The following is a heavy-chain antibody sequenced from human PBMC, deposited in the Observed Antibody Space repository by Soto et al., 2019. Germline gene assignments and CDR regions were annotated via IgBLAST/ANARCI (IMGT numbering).Heavy chain of an antibody. V-gene: IGHV1-69*13. CDR2: IIPIFGTA. CDR3: ARGRTGSGGTYYFDY. CDR1: GGTFSSYA. D-gene: IGHD3-16*01. Sequence: GASVKVSCKASGGTFSSYAISWVRQAPGQGLEWMGGIIPIFGTANYAQKFQGRVTITADESTSTAYMELSSLRSEDTTVYYCARGRTGSGGTYYFDYGGQETLVTVSS. J-gene: IGHJ4*02.